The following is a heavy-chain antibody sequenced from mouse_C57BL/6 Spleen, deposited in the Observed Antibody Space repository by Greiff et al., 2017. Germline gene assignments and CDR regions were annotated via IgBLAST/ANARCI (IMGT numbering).Heavy chain of an antibody. CDR2: ILPGSGST. J-gene: IGHJ3*01. D-gene: IGHD4-1*01. Sequence: VQLQQSGAELMKPGASVKLSCKASGYTFTGYWIEWVKQRPGHGLEWIGEILPGSGSTNYNEKLKGKATFTADTSYITAYLQLSSRTTEASAIYYCARVRLGREKAWFAYWGQGTLVTVSA. CDR3: ARVRLGREKAWFAY. V-gene: IGHV1-9*01. CDR1: GYTFTGYW.